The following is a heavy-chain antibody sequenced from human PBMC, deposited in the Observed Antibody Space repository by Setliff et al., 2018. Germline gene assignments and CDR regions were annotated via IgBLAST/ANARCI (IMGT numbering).Heavy chain of an antibody. V-gene: IGHV1-18*01. CDR3: ARINFYVSSGYYYAPDY. CDR2: ISPYNGHT. J-gene: IGHJ4*02. D-gene: IGHD3-22*01. Sequence: GASVKVSCKTSGYLLTSYGLTWVRQAPGQGLEWMGWISPYNGHTNSAQKLLGRVTVTTDTSTGTAYMELGSLTSDDTAIYYCARINFYVSSGYYYAPDYWGPGTLVTVSS. CDR1: GYLLTSYG.